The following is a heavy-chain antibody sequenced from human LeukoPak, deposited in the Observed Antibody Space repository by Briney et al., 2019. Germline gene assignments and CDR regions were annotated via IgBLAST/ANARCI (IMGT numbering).Heavy chain of an antibody. CDR1: GYTFTSYG. Sequence: GASVKVSCKASGYTFTSYGISWVRQAPGQGLEWMGWISAYNGNTNYAQKLQGRVTMTTDTSTSTAYMEVRSLRSDDTAVYYCARATSTYYYDSSGYYLEYWGQGTLVTVSS. J-gene: IGHJ4*02. CDR3: ARATSTYYYDSSGYYLEY. D-gene: IGHD3-22*01. V-gene: IGHV1-18*01. CDR2: ISAYNGNT.